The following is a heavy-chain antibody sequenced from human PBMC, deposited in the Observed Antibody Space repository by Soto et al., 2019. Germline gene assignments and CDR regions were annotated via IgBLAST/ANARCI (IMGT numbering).Heavy chain of an antibody. CDR3: ARVGSSGWSPDY. D-gene: IGHD6-19*01. J-gene: IGHJ4*02. CDR2: IFYTGST. CDR1: GGSISGHY. Sequence: SETLSLTCTVSGGSISGHYWIWIRQSPGRGLEWIGYIFYTGSTNYNPSLKSRVTLSVDTSKNQFSLRLSSVTAAETAVYYCARVGSSGWSPDYWGQGTLVTVSS. V-gene: IGHV4-59*11.